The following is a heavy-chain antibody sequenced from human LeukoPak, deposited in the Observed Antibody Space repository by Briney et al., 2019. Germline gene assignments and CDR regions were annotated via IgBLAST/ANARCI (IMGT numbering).Heavy chain of an antibody. V-gene: IGHV3-7*01. J-gene: IGHJ3*01. CDR1: GFTFNTYW. Sequence: GRSLRLSCAASGFTFNTYWMSWVRQAPGKGLEWVANIKEDGSEEYYVDSVKGRFTISRDNAKNSLYLQMDSLSAEDTALYFCARDWLVGVPFDAFHLWGQGTMVTVSS. CDR3: ARDWLVGVPFDAFHL. CDR2: IKEDGSEE. D-gene: IGHD1-26*01.